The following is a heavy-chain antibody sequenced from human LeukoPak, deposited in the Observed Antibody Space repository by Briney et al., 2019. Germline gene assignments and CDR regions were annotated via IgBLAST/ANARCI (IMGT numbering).Heavy chain of an antibody. CDR3: PRSTPRPAYYYGSGSYFFDY. CDR2: IYTSGST. Sequence: SETLSLTCTVSGGSISSYYWSWIRQPAGKGLEWIGRIYTSGSTNYNPSLKSRVTMSVDTSKNQFSLKLSSVTAADTAVYYCPRSTPRPAYYYGSGSYFFDYWGQGTLVTVSS. V-gene: IGHV4-4*07. J-gene: IGHJ4*02. CDR1: GGSISSYY. D-gene: IGHD3-10*01.